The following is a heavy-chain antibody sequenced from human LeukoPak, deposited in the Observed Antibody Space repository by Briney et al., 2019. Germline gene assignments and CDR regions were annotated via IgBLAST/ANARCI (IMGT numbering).Heavy chain of an antibody. CDR2: INWNGGST. D-gene: IGHD3-22*01. Sequence: GGSLRLSCAASGFTFDDYGMSWVRQAPGKGLEWVSGINWNGGSTGYADSVKGRFTISRDNAKNSLYLQMNSLRAEDTALYYCARGVDYGSSGYYSPYFDYWGQGTLVTVSS. V-gene: IGHV3-20*04. J-gene: IGHJ4*02. CDR1: GFTFDDYG. CDR3: ARGVDYGSSGYYSPYFDY.